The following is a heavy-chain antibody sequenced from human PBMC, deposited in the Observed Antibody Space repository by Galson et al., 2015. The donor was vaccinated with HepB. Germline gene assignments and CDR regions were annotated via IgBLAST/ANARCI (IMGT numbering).Heavy chain of an antibody. CDR3: ARDFAPRDSVGVFDY. J-gene: IGHJ4*02. V-gene: IGHV3-33*01. CDR2: IWYDGSNK. D-gene: IGHD6-6*01. CDR1: GFTFSSYG. Sequence: SLRLSCAASGFTFSSYGMHWVRQAPGKGLEWVAVIWYDGSNKYYADSVKGRFTISRDNSKNTLYLQMNSLRAEDTAVYYCARDFAPRDSVGVFDYWGQGTLVTVSS.